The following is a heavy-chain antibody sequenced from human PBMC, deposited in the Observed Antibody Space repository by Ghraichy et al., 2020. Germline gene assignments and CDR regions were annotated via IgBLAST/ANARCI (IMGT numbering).Heavy chain of an antibody. CDR3: ATTRITMIVVVRAIGAFDI. V-gene: IGHV1-24*01. CDR2: FDPEDGET. D-gene: IGHD3-22*01. J-gene: IGHJ3*02. Sequence: ASVKVSCKVSGYTLTELSMHWVRQAPGKGLEWMGGFDPEDGETIYAQKFQGRVTMTEDTSTDTAYMELSSLRSEDTAVYYCATTRITMIVVVRAIGAFDIWGQGTMVTVSS. CDR1: GYTLTELS.